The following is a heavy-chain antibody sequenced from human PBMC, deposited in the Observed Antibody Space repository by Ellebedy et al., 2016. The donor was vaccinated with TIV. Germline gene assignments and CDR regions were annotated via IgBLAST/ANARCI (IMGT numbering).Heavy chain of an antibody. D-gene: IGHD6-19*01. V-gene: IGHV5-51*01. CDR1: GYSFTTYW. CDR2: IYPGDSDT. J-gene: IGHJ4*02. Sequence: GGSLRLSCKGSGYSFTTYWIGWVRQMPGKGLEWMGIIYPGDSDTRYSPSFQGQVTISADKSISTAYLQWSSLKASDTAMYYCARLRLVAGRSTEYYFDYWGQGTLVTVSS. CDR3: ARLRLVAGRSTEYYFDY.